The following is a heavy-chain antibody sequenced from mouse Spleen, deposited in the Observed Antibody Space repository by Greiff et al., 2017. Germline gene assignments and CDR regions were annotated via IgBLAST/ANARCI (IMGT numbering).Heavy chain of an antibody. J-gene: IGHJ4*01. Sequence: VKVIESGPGLVQPSQSLSITCTVSGFSLTSYGVHWVRQSPGKGLEWLGVIWSGGSTDYNAAFISRLSISKDNSKSQVFFKMNSLQANDTAIYYCASLYYRYDEAMDYWGQGTSVTVSS. V-gene: IGHV2-2*02. CDR3: ASLYYRYDEAMDY. CDR1: GFSLTSYG. CDR2: IWSGGST. D-gene: IGHD2-14*01.